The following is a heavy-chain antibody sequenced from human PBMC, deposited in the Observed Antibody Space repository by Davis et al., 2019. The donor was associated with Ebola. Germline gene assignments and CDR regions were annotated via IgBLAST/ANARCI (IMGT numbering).Heavy chain of an antibody. CDR3: ATLLDFWSGSFDY. CDR2: IIPIFGTV. CDR1: GGTFSSYA. V-gene: IGHV1-69*13. D-gene: IGHD3-3*01. Sequence: SVKVSCKASGGTFSSYAISWVRQAPGQGLEWMGGIIPIFGTVNYAQKFQGRVTITADESTSTAYMELSSLRSEDTAVYYCATLLDFWSGSFDYWGQGTLVTVSS. J-gene: IGHJ4*02.